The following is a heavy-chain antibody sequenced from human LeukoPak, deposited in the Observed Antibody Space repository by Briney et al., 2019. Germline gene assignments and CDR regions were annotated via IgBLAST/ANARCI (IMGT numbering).Heavy chain of an antibody. J-gene: IGHJ4*02. CDR2: IKSKTNNYAT. CDR3: TRLYEYSFRFDY. V-gene: IGHV3-73*01. Sequence: GGSLRLSCSASDFTFSGSAIDWVRQACGKGLEWVGRIKSKTNNYATAYAASVRGRFTISRDDLKKTAYLQMNSLKTEDTAVYYCTRLYEYSFRFDYWGQGSLVTVSS. CDR1: DFTFSGSA. D-gene: IGHD5-18*01.